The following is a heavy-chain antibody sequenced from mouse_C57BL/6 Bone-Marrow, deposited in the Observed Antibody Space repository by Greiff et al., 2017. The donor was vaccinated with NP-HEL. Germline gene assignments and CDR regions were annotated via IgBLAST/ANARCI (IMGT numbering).Heavy chain of an antibody. CDR2: IYPGSGST. CDR1: GYTFTSYW. Sequence: QVQLQQSGAELVKPGASVKMSCKASGYTFTSYWITWVKQRPGQGLEWIGDIYPGSGSTNYNEKFKSKATLTVDTSSSTAYMQLSSLTYEDSAVYYCASDGIDYHFVYWGRGTTLSVSS. D-gene: IGHD2-4*01. V-gene: IGHV1-55*01. CDR3: ASDGIDYHFVY. J-gene: IGHJ2*01.